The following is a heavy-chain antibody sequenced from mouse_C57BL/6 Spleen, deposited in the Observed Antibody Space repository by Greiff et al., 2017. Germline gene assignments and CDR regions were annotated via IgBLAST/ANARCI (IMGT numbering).Heavy chain of an antibody. CDR2: IHPNSGST. CDR3: ARMGDYDVGMAY. Sequence: VQLQQSGAELVKPGASVKLSCKASGYTFTSYWMHWVKQRPGQGLEWIGMIHPNSGSTNYNEKFKSKATLTVDKSSSTAYMQLSSLTSEDSAVYYCARMGDYDVGMAYWGQGTLVTVSA. V-gene: IGHV1-64*01. CDR1: GYTFTSYW. J-gene: IGHJ3*01. D-gene: IGHD2-4*01.